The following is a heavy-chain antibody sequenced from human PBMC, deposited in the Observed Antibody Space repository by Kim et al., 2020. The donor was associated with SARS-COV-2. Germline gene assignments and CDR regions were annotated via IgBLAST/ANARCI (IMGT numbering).Heavy chain of an antibody. CDR2: IWYDGSNQ. CDR1: GFIFSTHL. CDR3: VKEGGDIAMDV. Sequence: GGSLRLSCAASGFIFSTHLMHWVRQAPGKGLEWVPSIWYDGSNQFYADSVKGRFTISRDNSKNTLYLQINSLRVEDTGVYYCVKEGGDIAMDVWGQGTTVTVSS. J-gene: IGHJ6*02. V-gene: IGHV3-33*06. D-gene: IGHD2-15*01.